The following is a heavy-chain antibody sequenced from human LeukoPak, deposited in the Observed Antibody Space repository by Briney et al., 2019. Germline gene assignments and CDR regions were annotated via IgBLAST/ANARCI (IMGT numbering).Heavy chain of an antibody. V-gene: IGHV1-8*01. CDR2: MNPNSGNT. Sequence: ASVKVSCKASGYSFTSYDLNWVRQATGQGLEWMGWMNPNSGNTGYAQKFQGRVTITRNTSISTAYMELSSLRSEDTAVYYCAREVYCSSTSCSDYWGQGTLVTVSS. CDR1: GYSFTSYD. D-gene: IGHD2-2*01. J-gene: IGHJ4*02. CDR3: AREVYCSSTSCSDY.